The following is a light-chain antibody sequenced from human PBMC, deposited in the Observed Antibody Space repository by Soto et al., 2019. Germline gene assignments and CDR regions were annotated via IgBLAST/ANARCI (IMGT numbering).Light chain of an antibody. CDR2: GAS. CDR3: HHYNNWPRT. J-gene: IGKJ1*01. CDR1: QNVNSN. V-gene: IGKV3-15*01. Sequence: VMTQSPATLSLSPGKRSTLSCRASQNVNSNLAWYQQKPGQAPRFLIYGASTRATGIPARFSGSGSGTEFTLTISSLQSEDFAVYYCHHYNNWPRTFGQGTKVDI.